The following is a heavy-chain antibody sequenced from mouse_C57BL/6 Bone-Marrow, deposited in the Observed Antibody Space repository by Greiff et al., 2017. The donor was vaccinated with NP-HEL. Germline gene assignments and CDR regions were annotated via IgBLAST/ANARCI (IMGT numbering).Heavy chain of an antibody. J-gene: IGHJ1*03. CDR3: ARRRIYDYDGYFDV. CDR1: GYTFTSYW. V-gene: IGHV1-55*01. Sequence: VKLQQPGAELVKPGASVKMSCKASGYTFTSYWITWVKQRPGQGLEWIGDIYPGSGSTNYNEKFKSKATLTVDTSSSTAYMQLSSLTSEDSAVYYCARRRIYDYDGYFDVWGTGTTVTVSS. D-gene: IGHD2-4*01. CDR2: IYPGSGST.